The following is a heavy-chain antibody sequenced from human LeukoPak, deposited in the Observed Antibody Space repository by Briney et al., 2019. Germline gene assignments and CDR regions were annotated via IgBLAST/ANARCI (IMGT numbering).Heavy chain of an antibody. J-gene: IGHJ4*02. CDR3: AKSRGSYSNFDY. V-gene: IGHV3-23*01. D-gene: IGHD1-26*01. Sequence: GGSLRLSCAASGFTFSSYAMSWVRQAPGKGLEWVSAISGSGGSTYYADSVKGRFTISRDNAKNSLYLQMNSLRAEDTAVYYCAKSRGSYSNFDYWGQGTLVTVSS. CDR1: GFTFSSYA. CDR2: ISGSGGST.